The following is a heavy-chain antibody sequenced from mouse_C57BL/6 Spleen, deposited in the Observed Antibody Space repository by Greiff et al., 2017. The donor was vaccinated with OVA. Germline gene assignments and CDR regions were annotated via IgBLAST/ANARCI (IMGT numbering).Heavy chain of an antibody. Sequence: QVQLQQSGAELVRPGASVTLSCKASGYTFTDYEMHWVKQTPVHGLEWIGAIDPETGGTAYNQKFKGKAILTAAKSSTTAYMELRSLTSADSAVYYCAHSAGPAWFAYWGQGTLVTVSA. CDR1: GYTFTDYE. D-gene: IGHD3-2*02. CDR3: AHSAGPAWFAY. V-gene: IGHV1-15*01. CDR2: IDPETGGT. J-gene: IGHJ3*01.